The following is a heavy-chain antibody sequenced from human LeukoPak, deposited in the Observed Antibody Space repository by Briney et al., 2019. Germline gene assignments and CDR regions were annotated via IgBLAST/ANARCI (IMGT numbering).Heavy chain of an antibody. CDR3: ARDRCGGDCYSYAFDI. CDR1: GGSISSGDYY. V-gene: IGHV4-30-4*01. D-gene: IGHD2-21*02. Sequence: SQTLSLTCTVSGGSISSGDYYWSWIRQPPGKGLEWIGYIYYSGSTYYNPSLKSRVTISVDTSKNQFSLKLSSVTAADTAVYYCARDRCGGDCYSYAFDIWGQGTMVTVSS. J-gene: IGHJ3*02. CDR2: IYYSGST.